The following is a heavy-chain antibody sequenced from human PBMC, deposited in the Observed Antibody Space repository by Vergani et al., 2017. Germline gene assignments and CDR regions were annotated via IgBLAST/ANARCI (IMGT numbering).Heavy chain of an antibody. V-gene: IGHV4-59*01. J-gene: IGHJ5*02. CDR1: GGSISSYY. CDR3: ARVRPASSSRIDP. Sequence: QVQLQESGPGLVKPSETLSLTCTVSGGSISSYYWSWIRQPPGKGLEWIGYIYYSGSTNYNPALKSRVTISVDTSKNQFSLKVNSVTAADTAVYYCARVRPASSSRIDPWGQGTLVTVSS. CDR2: IYYSGST. D-gene: IGHD6-13*01.